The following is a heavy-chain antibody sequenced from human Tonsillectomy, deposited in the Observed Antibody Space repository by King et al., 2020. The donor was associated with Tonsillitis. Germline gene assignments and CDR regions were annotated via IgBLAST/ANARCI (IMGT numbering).Heavy chain of an antibody. CDR2: FSGSGGST. CDR3: AKEYDFWSGYYPFDY. CDR1: GFTFSSYA. V-gene: IGHV3-23*04. D-gene: IGHD3-3*01. Sequence: VQLVQSGGGLVQPGGSLRLSCAASGFTFSSYAMSWVRQAPGKGLEWVSAFSGSGGSTYYADSVKGRFSISRDNSKTTLYVQMNSLRAEDTAVYYCAKEYDFWSGYYPFDYWGQGTLVTVSS. J-gene: IGHJ4*02.